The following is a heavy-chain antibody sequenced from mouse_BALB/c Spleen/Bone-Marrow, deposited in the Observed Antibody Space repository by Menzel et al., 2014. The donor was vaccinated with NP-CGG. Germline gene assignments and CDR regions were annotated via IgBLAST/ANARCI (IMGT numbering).Heavy chain of an antibody. Sequence: EVQLQESGTVLARPGASVKMSCKASGYSFTSYWMHWVKQRPGQGLEWIGAIYPGNSDTSYNQKFKGKAKLTAVTSASTAYMELSSLTNEDSAVYYCAKEWYYGSDYWGQGTTLTVSS. J-gene: IGHJ2*01. D-gene: IGHD1-2*01. CDR2: IYPGNSDT. CDR1: GYSFTSYW. V-gene: IGHV1-5*01. CDR3: AKEWYYGSDY.